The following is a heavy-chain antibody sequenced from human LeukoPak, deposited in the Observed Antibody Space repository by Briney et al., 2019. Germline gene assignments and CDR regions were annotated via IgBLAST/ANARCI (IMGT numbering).Heavy chain of an antibody. CDR1: GFTFSNCP. CDR2: ISGSGANT. Sequence: GGSLRLSCVASGFTFSNCPMSWVRQAPGQGLEWVTAISGSGANTYYSDSVKGRFTVSRDNSWNTLYVQMNNLRADDTAVYYCAKERVVGETGTVGFDFWGQGALVTVSS. J-gene: IGHJ4*02. D-gene: IGHD4-23*01. V-gene: IGHV3-23*01. CDR3: AKERVVGETGTVGFDF.